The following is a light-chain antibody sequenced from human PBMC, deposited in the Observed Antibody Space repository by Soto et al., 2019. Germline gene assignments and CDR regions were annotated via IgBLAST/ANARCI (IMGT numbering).Light chain of an antibody. V-gene: IGLV2-14*01. CDR3: SSYTNINTRACV. CDR1: SGDIGSYNR. CDR2: EVT. Sequence: QSALTQPASVSGSPGQSITISCTGTSGDIGSYNRVSWYQQHPGKAPKLIIYEVTDRPSGVSNRFSGSKSGNTASLTISGLQAEDEPEYSCSSYTNINTRACVFGTGTKVTVL. J-gene: IGLJ1*01.